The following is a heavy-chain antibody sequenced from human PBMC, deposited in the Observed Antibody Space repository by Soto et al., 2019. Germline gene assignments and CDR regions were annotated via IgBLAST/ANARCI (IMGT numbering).Heavy chain of an antibody. CDR1: GGSFSGYY. CDR2: INHSGST. CDR3: ARGRGYYDFWSGSGSYYYYGMDV. V-gene: IGHV4-34*01. J-gene: IGHJ6*02. D-gene: IGHD3-3*01. Sequence: SETLSLTCAVYGGSFSGYYWSWIRQPPGKGLEWIGEINHSGSTNYNPSLKSRVAISVDTSKNQFSLKLSSVTAADTAVYYCARGRGYYDFWSGSGSYYYYGMDVWGQGTTVTVSS.